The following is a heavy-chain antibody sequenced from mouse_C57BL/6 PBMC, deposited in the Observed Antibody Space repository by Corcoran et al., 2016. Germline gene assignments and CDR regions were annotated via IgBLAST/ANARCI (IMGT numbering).Heavy chain of an antibody. D-gene: IGHD3-2*02. Sequence: QIQLVQSGPELKKPGETVKISCKASGYTFTTYGMSWVKQAPGKGLKWMGWINTYSGVPTYADDFKGRFAFSLETSASTAYLQINNLKNEDTATYFCAIQLRLHFDYWGQGTTLTVSS. CDR1: GYTFTTYG. V-gene: IGHV9-3*01. CDR3: AIQLRLHFDY. J-gene: IGHJ2*01. CDR2: INTYSGVP.